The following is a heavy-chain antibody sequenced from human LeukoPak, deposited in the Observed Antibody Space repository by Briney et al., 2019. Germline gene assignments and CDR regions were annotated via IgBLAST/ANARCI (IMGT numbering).Heavy chain of an antibody. Sequence: PSETLSLTCTVSGGSISSYYWSWIRHPAGKGLEWSGRIYTSGSTNYNPSLKSRVTMSVDTSKTQFSLKLSSVTAADTAVYYCARDYYGSGSYYHDYWGQGTLVTVSS. CDR2: IYTSGST. J-gene: IGHJ4*02. CDR1: GGSISSYY. D-gene: IGHD3-10*01. CDR3: ARDYYGSGSYYHDY. V-gene: IGHV4-4*07.